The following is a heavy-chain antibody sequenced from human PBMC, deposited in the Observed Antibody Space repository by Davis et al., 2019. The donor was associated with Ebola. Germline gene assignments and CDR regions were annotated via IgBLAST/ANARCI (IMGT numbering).Heavy chain of an antibody. J-gene: IGHJ4*02. V-gene: IGHV3-7*01. CDR3: ANSFGAVTDSVGY. D-gene: IGHD6-19*01. CDR1: GFTFRDFW. Sequence: GESLKISCAASGFTFRDFWMDWVRQAPGGGLEWVANIKHDGSEKSYVDSVKGRFTISRDNSKNTVYLQMVNLRGEDTAVYYCANSFGAVTDSVGYWGQGTLVIVSS. CDR2: IKHDGSEK.